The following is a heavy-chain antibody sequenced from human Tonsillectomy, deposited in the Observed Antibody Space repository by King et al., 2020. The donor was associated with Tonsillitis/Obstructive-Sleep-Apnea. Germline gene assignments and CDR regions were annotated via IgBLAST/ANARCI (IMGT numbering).Heavy chain of an antibody. V-gene: IGHV1-69*06. D-gene: IGHD2-15*01. Sequence: VQLVQSGAEVKKPGSSVKVSCKASGGTFSSYGISWVRQAPGQGLEWMGRIVPMVGTAQYTQRFAQKFQDRVTFTADKSTSTAYMELSSLSTEDTAVFYCARERSGGGSWAYNWFDPWGQGTLVTVSS. J-gene: IGHJ5*02. CDR3: ARERSGGGSWAYNWFDP. CDR2: IVPMVGTA. CDR1: GGTFSSYG.